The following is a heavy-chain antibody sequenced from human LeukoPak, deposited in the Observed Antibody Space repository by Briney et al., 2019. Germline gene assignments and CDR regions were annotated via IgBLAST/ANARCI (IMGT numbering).Heavy chain of an antibody. D-gene: IGHD6-13*01. V-gene: IGHV4-39*01. CDR3: ARLGQLVLIDY. J-gene: IGHJ4*02. CDR2: IYYSRST. Sequence: SETLSLICTVSGGSISSSSYYWGWIRQPPGKGLEWIGSIYYSRSTYYNPSLRSRVTISVDTSKNQFSLKLSSVTAADTAVYYCARLGQLVLIDYWGQGTLVTVSS. CDR1: GGSISSSSYY.